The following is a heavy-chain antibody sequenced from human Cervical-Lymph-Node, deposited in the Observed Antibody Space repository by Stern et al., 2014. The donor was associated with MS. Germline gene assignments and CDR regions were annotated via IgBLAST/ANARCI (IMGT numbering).Heavy chain of an antibody. CDR2: FDPEDGET. D-gene: IGHD2-15*01. V-gene: IGHV1-24*01. CDR3: ATAPKYCSGGSCYFRAFDI. CDR1: GYTLTELS. Sequence: VQLVQSGAEVKKPGASVKVSCKVSGYTLTELSMHWVRQAPGKGLELMGGFDPEDGETIYAQKFQARVTMTEDTSTDTAYMELSSLRSEDTAVYYCATAPKYCSGGSCYFRAFDIWGQGTMVTVSS. J-gene: IGHJ3*02.